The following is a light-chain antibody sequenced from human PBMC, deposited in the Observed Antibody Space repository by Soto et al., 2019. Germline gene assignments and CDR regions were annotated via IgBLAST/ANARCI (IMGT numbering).Light chain of an antibody. Sequence: QSVLTQPASVSGSPGQSITISCTGTSSDVGGYNYVSWYQQYPGKAPKVMIYDVSNRPSGVSNRFSGSKSGNTASLTISGLQAEDEADYYCSSYTSSSTPEIFGTGTKLTVL. J-gene: IGLJ1*01. CDR2: DVS. CDR1: SSDVGGYNY. CDR3: SSYTSSSTPEI. V-gene: IGLV2-14*01.